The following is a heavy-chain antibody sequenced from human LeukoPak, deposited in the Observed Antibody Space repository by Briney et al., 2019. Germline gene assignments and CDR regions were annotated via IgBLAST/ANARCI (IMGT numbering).Heavy chain of an antibody. D-gene: IGHD6-19*01. J-gene: IGHJ3*02. CDR2: ISSSSSTI. CDR3: AKDYLCELKGSCSGWYPDAFDI. V-gene: IGHV3-48*01. Sequence: GGSLRLSCAASGFTFSSYNMNWVRQAPGKGLEWVSYISSSSSTIYYADSVKGRFTISRDNSKNTLYLQMNSLRAEDTAVYYCAKDYLCELKGSCSGWYPDAFDIWGQGTMVTVSS. CDR1: GFTFSSYN.